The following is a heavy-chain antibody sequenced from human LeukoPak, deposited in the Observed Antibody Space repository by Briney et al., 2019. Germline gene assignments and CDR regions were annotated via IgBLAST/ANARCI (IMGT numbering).Heavy chain of an antibody. CDR1: GFTFNNYA. CDR3: VRAAPQNCYPSSCSLFDK. Sequence: GGSLRLSCAGSGFTFNNYAMSWVRRAPRKGLEWVSTIMIGGDGKHYADSVKGRFTISRDRSESTLFLQMDDLRADDTAVYYCVRAAPQNCYPSSCSLFDKWGQGNLVTVSS. V-gene: IGHV3-23*01. D-gene: IGHD2-2*01. J-gene: IGHJ4*02. CDR2: IMIGGDGK.